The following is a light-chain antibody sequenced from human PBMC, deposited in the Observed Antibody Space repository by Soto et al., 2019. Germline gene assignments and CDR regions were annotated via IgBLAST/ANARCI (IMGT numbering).Light chain of an antibody. Sequence: SYELTQPPSVSVSPGQTASITCSGDKLGEKYACWYQQKSGQSPALIIYQDTKRPSGIPERFSASNSGNTATLTISGTQTMDEADYYCQAWDSSTDVVFGGGTKLTVL. CDR2: QDT. V-gene: IGLV3-1*01. J-gene: IGLJ2*01. CDR3: QAWDSSTDVV. CDR1: KLGEKY.